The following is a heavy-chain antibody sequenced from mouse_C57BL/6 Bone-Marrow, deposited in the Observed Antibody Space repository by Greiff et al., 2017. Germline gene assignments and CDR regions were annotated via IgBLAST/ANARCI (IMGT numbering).Heavy chain of an antibody. J-gene: IGHJ3*01. CDR1: GFTFTDYY. V-gene: IGHV7-3*01. CDR3: ARYGNYGWFAY. D-gene: IGHD2-1*01. Sequence: DVQLQESGGGLVQPGGSLSLSCAASGFTFTDYYMSWVRQPPGKALEWLGFIRNKANGYTTEYSASVKGRFTISRDNSQSILYLQMNALRAEDSATYYCARYGNYGWFAYWGQGTLVTVSA. CDR2: IRNKANGYTT.